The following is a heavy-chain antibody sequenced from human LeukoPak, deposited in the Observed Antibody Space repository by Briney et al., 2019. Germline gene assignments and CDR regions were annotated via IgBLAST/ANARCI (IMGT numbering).Heavy chain of an antibody. V-gene: IGHV3-7*01. D-gene: IGHD3-3*01. J-gene: IGHJ4*02. CDR2: IKQDGSEK. Sequence: GGSLRLSCAASGFTVSSNYMSWVRQAPGKGLEWVANIKQDGSEKYYVDSVKGRFTISRDNAKNSLYLQMNSLRAEDTAVYYCARVGLRFLEWSFDYWGQGTLVTVSS. CDR3: ARVGLRFLEWSFDY. CDR1: GFTVSSNY.